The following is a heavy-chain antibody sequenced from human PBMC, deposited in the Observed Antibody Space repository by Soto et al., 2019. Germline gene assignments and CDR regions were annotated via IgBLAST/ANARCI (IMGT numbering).Heavy chain of an antibody. J-gene: IGHJ4*02. CDR3: ARALYYYDSSGQYYFDY. CDR1: GYSFTSYW. V-gene: IGHV5-10-1*01. Sequence: PGESLKISCKGSGYSFTSYWISWVRQMPGKGLEWMGRIDPSDSYTNYSPSFQGRFTISRDNAKNSLCLQMNSLRAEDTAVYYCARALYYYDSSGQYYFDYWGQGTLVTVSS. CDR2: IDPSDSYT. D-gene: IGHD3-22*01.